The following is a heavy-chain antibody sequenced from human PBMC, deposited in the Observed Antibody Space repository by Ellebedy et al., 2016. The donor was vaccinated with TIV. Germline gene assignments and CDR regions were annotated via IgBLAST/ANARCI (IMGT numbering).Heavy chain of an antibody. Sequence: MPSETLSLTCTVSGGSISSYYWSWIRQPPGKGLEWIVYIYYSGSTNYNPSLKSRVTISVDTSKNQFSLKLSPVTAADTAVYYCARRGGGSYSTNAFDIWGQGTMVTVSS. D-gene: IGHD1-26*01. J-gene: IGHJ3*02. CDR1: GGSISSYY. CDR2: IYYSGST. V-gene: IGHV4-59*08. CDR3: ARRGGGSYSTNAFDI.